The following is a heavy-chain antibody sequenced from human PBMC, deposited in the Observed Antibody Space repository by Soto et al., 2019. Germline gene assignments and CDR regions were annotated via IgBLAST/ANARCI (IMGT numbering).Heavy chain of an antibody. D-gene: IGHD1-20*01. J-gene: IGHJ4*02. V-gene: IGHV1-3*05. CDR3: ARGITLPTTLDY. CDR1: GYTFTSYA. CDR2: INAGNGNT. Sequence: QVQLVQSGAEEKKPGASVKVSCKASGYTFTSYAMHWVRQAPGQRLEWMGWINAGNGNTKYSQKFQGRVTITRDTSASTAYMELSSLRSEATAVYYCARGITLPTTLDYWGQGTRVTVSS.